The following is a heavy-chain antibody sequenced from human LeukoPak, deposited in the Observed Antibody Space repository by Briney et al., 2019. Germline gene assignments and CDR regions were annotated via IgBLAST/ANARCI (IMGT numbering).Heavy chain of an antibody. J-gene: IGHJ6*02. CDR2: FDPEDGET. CDR1: GYTLTELS. Sequence: GASVKVSCKVSGYTLTELSMHWVRQAPGKGLEWMGGFDPEDGETIYAQKFQGRVTMTEDTSTDTAYMELSSLRSEDTAVYYCATNQRRYSSSWPLYYYYGMDVWGQGTMVTVSS. CDR3: ATNQRRYSSSWPLYYYYGMDV. V-gene: IGHV1-24*01. D-gene: IGHD6-13*01.